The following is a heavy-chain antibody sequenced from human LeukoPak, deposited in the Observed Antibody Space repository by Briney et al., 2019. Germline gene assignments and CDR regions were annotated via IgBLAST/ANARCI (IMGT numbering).Heavy chain of an antibody. J-gene: IGHJ4*02. CDR2: IKEDGSDK. CDR1: GFSFSSYW. V-gene: IGHV3-7*01. Sequence: GGSLRLSCAASGFSFSSYWMSWVRQAPGKGLEWVANIKEDGSDKGFADSVKGRFTISRDNGKNSLYLQMNSLTVEDTAVYYCARDVVGALDFWGQGTLVTVSS. D-gene: IGHD3-22*01. CDR3: ARDVVGALDF.